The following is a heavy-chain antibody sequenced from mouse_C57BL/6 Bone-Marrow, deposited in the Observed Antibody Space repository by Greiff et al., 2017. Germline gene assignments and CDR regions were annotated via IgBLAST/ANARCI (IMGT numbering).Heavy chain of an antibody. CDR1: GYAFSSSW. J-gene: IGHJ3*01. CDR3: ARGGSSGPFAY. CDR2: IYPGDGDT. V-gene: IGHV1-82*01. Sequence: VQLQQSGPELVKPGASVKISCKASGYAFSSSWMNWVKQRPGKGLEWIGRIYPGDGDTNYNGKFKGKATLTADKSSSTAYMQLSSLTSDDSAVYFCARGGSSGPFAYWGQGTLVTVSA. D-gene: IGHD3-2*02.